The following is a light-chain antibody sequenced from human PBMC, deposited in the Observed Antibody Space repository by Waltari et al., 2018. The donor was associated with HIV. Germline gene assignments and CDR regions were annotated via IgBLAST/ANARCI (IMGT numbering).Light chain of an antibody. J-gene: IGLJ3*02. CDR3: STWDSSLSAWV. CDR2: RNN. V-gene: IGLV10-54*04. CDR1: SNTVGNQG. Sequence: QAGLTQPPSVSKDLRQTATLTCTGNSNTVGNQGAAWLQRHQGHPPKLLSYRNNNRPSGISERFSASRSGNTASLTITGLQPEDEADYYCSTWDSSLSAWVFGGGTKLTVL.